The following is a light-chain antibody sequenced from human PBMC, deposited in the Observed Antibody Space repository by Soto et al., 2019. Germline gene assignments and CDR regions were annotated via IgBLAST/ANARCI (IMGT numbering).Light chain of an antibody. CDR3: QQYGSSSSWT. V-gene: IGKV3-20*01. CDR2: GAS. CDR1: QSIASDY. J-gene: IGKJ1*01. Sequence: EIVLTQSPATLSLSPGERATLSCRASQSIASDYLAWYQQRPGRAPRLLIYGASSRASGVPDRFSGSGSGTDFTLTINTLEPEDFAVYYCQQYGSSSSWTFGQGTKVEI.